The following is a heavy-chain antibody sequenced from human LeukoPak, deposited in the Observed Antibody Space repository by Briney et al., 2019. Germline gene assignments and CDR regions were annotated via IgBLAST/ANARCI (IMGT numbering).Heavy chain of an antibody. CDR3: AREAEDIVVVVAATNAEYFQH. CDR1: GFTFSSYS. CDR2: ISSSSSYI. Sequence: GGSLRLSCAASGFTFSSYSMNWVRQAPGKGLEWVSSISSSSSYIYYADSVKGRFTISRDNAKNSLYLQMNSLRAEDTAVYYCAREAEDIVVVVAATNAEYFQHWGQGTLVTVSS. J-gene: IGHJ1*01. D-gene: IGHD2-15*01. V-gene: IGHV3-21*01.